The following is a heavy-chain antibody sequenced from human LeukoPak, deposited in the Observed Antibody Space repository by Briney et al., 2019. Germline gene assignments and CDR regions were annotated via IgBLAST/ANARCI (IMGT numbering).Heavy chain of an antibody. Sequence: GGSLRLSCAASGFTFSTYSMGWVRQAPGKGLEWVSYISDRSSTIYYPDSVKGRFTISRDNAKNPLYLQMDSLRAEDTAVYYCARASNYVFDYWGQGTLVTVSS. J-gene: IGHJ4*02. CDR1: GFTFSTYS. D-gene: IGHD1-7*01. CDR2: ISDRSSTI. V-gene: IGHV3-48*01. CDR3: ARASNYVFDY.